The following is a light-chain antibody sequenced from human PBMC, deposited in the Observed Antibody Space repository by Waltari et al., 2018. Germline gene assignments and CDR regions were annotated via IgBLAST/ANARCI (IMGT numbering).Light chain of an antibody. J-gene: IGLJ3*02. Sequence: QSALTQPASVSGSPGQSIPISCPGTNSDVGSYDRVSWYQQHPGKAPKVMISEVSKRPSGVSNRFSGSKSGNTASLTISGLQAEDEADYYCCSYAGSSTFDWVFGGGTKLTVL. CDR2: EVS. CDR1: NSDVGSYDR. CDR3: CSYAGSSTFDWV. V-gene: IGLV2-23*02.